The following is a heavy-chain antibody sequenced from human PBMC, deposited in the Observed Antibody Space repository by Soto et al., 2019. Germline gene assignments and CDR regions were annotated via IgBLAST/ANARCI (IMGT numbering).Heavy chain of an antibody. CDR3: ARVGANKIWNIAPRPKGYYSDY. Sequence: GSLRLSCAASGFTFSDNYMTWVRQAPGKGLEWVSSISSSGSSIYYADSVKGRFTISRDNAKNSLSLQMNSLRAEDTAVYFCARVGANKIWNIAPRPKGYYSDYWGQGSLVTVSS. CDR1: GFTFSDNY. J-gene: IGHJ4*02. D-gene: IGHD6-6*01. CDR2: ISSSGSSI. V-gene: IGHV3-11*01.